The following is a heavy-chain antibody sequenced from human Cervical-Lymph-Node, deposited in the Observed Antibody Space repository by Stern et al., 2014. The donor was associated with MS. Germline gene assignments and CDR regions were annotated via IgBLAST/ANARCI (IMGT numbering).Heavy chain of an antibody. CDR3: ARTGTVVTSGYYYGMDV. J-gene: IGHJ6*02. D-gene: IGHD4-23*01. CDR2: INTGNGNR. Sequence: VQLVESGAEVKKPGASVKVSCKTAGYNFTDYGIIWVRQAHGQRLEWMGWINTGNGNRRYSQKIQGRVTITRDTSASTAYMELSSLRSEDTAVYYCARTGTVVTSGYYYGMDVWGQGTTVTVSS. CDR1: GYNFTDYG. V-gene: IGHV1-3*04.